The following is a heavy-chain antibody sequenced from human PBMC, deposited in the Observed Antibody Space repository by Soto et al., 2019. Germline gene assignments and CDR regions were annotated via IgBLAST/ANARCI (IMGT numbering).Heavy chain of an antibody. J-gene: IGHJ4*02. Sequence: PSETLSLTCTVSGGSISSGGYYWSWIRQHPGKGLEWIGYIYYSGSTYYNPSLKSRVTISVDTSKNQFSLKLNSMTAADTAVYNCARHNYGSGSTYFDYWGQGTLVTVS. CDR3: ARHNYGSGSTYFDY. V-gene: IGHV4-31*03. D-gene: IGHD3-10*01. CDR1: GGSISSGGYY. CDR2: IYYSGST.